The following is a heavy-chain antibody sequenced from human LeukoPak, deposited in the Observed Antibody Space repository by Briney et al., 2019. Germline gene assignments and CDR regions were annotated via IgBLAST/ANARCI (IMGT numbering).Heavy chain of an antibody. CDR1: GGSISSSSYY. D-gene: IGHD6-13*01. Sequence: SETLSLTCTVSGGSISSSSYYWSWIRQPPGKGLEWIGEINHSGSTNYNPSLKSRVTISVDTSKNQFSLKLSSVTAADTAVYYCARGGSSWYVGWFDPWGQGTLVTVSS. V-gene: IGHV4-39*07. CDR2: INHSGST. CDR3: ARGGSSWYVGWFDP. J-gene: IGHJ5*02.